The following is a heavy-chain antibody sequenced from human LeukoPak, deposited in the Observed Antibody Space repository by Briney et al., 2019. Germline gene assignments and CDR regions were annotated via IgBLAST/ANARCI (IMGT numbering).Heavy chain of an antibody. Sequence: SETLSLTCTVSGGSISSSSYYWGWIRQPPGKGLEWIGSIYYSGSTYYNPSLKSRVTISVDTSKNQFSLKLSSVTAADTAVYYCARVGYYDSSGYSDGNWFDPWGQGTLVTVSS. CDR2: IYYSGST. CDR1: GGSISSSSYY. J-gene: IGHJ5*02. D-gene: IGHD3-22*01. CDR3: ARVGYYDSSGYSDGNWFDP. V-gene: IGHV4-39*07.